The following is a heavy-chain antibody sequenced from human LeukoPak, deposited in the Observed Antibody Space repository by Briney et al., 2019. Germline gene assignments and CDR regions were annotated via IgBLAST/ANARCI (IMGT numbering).Heavy chain of an antibody. D-gene: IGHD3-3*01. J-gene: IGHJ4*02. CDR3: AREWERITIFGVVITSDY. Sequence: ASVKVSCKASGYTFTSYGISWVRQAPGQGLEWMGWISAYNGNTNYAQKLQGRVTMTTDTSTSTAYMELRSLRSDDTAVYYCAREWERITIFGVVITSDYWGQGTLVTVSS. CDR1: GYTFTSYG. V-gene: IGHV1-18*01. CDR2: ISAYNGNT.